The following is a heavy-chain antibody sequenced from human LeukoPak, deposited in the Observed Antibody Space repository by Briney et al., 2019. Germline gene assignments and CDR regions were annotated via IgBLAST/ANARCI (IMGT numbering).Heavy chain of an antibody. CDR3: TRDRPGDDGYDY. CDR2: INSDGSST. Sequence: GGSLRLSCAASGFTFSSYWMHWVRQAPGKGLVWVSRINSDGSSTRYADSVKGRFTISRDNAKNTLYLQMNSLRAEDTAVYYCTRDRPGDDGYDYWGQGTLVTVSS. CDR1: GFTFSSYW. D-gene: IGHD4-17*01. V-gene: IGHV3-74*01. J-gene: IGHJ4*02.